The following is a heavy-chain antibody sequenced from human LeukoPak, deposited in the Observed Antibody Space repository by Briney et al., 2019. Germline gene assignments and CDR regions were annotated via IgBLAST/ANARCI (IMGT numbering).Heavy chain of an antibody. CDR3: ARIGYSSSSFDF. CDR2: IKQDGSVE. Sequence: PGGSLRLSCAASGFTFSIYWMSWVRQAPGKGLEWVANIKQDGSVEYYVVSVKGRLTISRDNAKESLYLQMNSLRAEDTAVYYCARIGYSSSSFDFWGQGTLVTVSS. V-gene: IGHV3-7*05. J-gene: IGHJ4*02. CDR1: GFTFSIYW. D-gene: IGHD6-6*01.